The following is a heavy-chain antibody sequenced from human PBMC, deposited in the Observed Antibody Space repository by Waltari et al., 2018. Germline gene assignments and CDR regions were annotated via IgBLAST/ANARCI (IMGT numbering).Heavy chain of an antibody. Sequence: QVQLQESGPGLVKPSETLSLTCTVSGGSISSYYWSWIRQPPGKGLEWIGYIYYSVSTNYNPTLTSRVTISVDTSKNQFSLKLSSVTAADTAVYYCARRVAAAGTNYYYYYYMDVWGKGTTVTISS. CDR2: IYYSVST. V-gene: IGHV4-59*08. J-gene: IGHJ6*03. CDR1: GGSISSYY. D-gene: IGHD6-13*01. CDR3: ARRVAAAGTNYYYYYYMDV.